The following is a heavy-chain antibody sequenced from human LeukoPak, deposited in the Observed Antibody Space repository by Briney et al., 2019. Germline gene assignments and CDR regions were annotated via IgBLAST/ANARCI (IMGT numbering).Heavy chain of an antibody. D-gene: IGHD6-19*01. V-gene: IGHV3-23*01. Sequence: GGSLRLSCAGSGFTFSTYAISWVRQAPGKGLEWVSGISSSGGTTYYADSVKGRFTIFRDNSKNTVYLQMNSLRAEDTAVYYCARDGRYSSGWYYWGQGTMVTVSS. CDR2: ISSSGGTT. CDR1: GFTFSTYA. CDR3: ARDGRYSSGWYY. J-gene: IGHJ4*02.